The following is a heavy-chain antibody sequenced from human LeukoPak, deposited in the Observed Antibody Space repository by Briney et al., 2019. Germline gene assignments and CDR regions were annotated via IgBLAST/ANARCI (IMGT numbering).Heavy chain of an antibody. CDR2: IKKDGSEK. J-gene: IGHJ4*02. CDR3: ARGAFGELEFLFDY. V-gene: IGHV3-7*01. CDR1: GFTFSSYW. D-gene: IGHD3-10*01. Sequence: GGSLRLSCVVSGFTFSSYWMNWVRQAPGKGLEWVANIKKDGSEKYYVDSVKGRFTISRDNAKNSLYLQMNSLRDEDTALYYCARGAFGELEFLFDYWGQGILVTVSS.